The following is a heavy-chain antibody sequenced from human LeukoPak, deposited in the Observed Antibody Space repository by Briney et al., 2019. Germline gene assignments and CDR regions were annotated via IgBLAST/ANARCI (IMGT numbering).Heavy chain of an antibody. CDR2: IRSKANSYAT. J-gene: IGHJ3*02. Sequence: PGGSLRLSCAAPGFTFSGSAMHWVRQAPGKGLEWVGRIRSKANSYATAYAASMEGRFTVSRDDSKNTAYLHMNSLKTEDTAVYYCARSSDGNTFYDAFEIWGQGTMVTVSS. CDR1: GFTFSGSA. V-gene: IGHV3-73*01. CDR3: ARSSDGNTFYDAFEI. D-gene: IGHD5-24*01.